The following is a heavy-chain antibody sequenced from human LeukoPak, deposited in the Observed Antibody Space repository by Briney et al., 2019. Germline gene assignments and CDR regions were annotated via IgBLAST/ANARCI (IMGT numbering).Heavy chain of an antibody. Sequence: GGSLRLSCAASGFTFSSYAMSWVRQAPGKGLEWVSAISGSGGGTYYADSVKGRFTISRDNSKNTLYLQMNSLRAEDTAVYYCAKDQTYGGNPPIFDYWGQGTLVTVSS. D-gene: IGHD4-23*01. J-gene: IGHJ4*02. CDR2: ISGSGGGT. V-gene: IGHV3-23*01. CDR3: AKDQTYGGNPPIFDY. CDR1: GFTFSSYA.